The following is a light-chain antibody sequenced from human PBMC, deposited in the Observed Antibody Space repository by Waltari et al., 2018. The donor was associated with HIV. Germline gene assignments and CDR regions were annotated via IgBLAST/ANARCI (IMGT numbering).Light chain of an antibody. CDR3: QQADGLPWT. CDR1: QAISSW. CDR2: ASS. Sequence: DIQMTQSPFFVSASVGDRVTITCRASQAISSWLTWHQQRPGAAPNLLIYASSTFQSAVPTSFSGSRSGANFTLTISSLQPEAFATYYCQQADGLPWTFGQGTKVEMK. J-gene: IGKJ1*01. V-gene: IGKV1-12*01.